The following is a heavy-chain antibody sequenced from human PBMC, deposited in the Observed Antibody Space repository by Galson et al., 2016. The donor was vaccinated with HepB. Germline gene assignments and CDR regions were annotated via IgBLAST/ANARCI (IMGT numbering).Heavy chain of an antibody. V-gene: IGHV3-7*01. Sequence: CAASGFTFSSNWMSWVRQAPGKGLEWVASIKEDGSETYYVDSVKGRFTISRDNAKNSLYLQMSSLRAEDTAVFYCARLRPRSYFDYWGQGTLVTVSS. CDR2: IKEDGSET. CDR3: ARLRPRSYFDY. J-gene: IGHJ4*02. CDR1: GFTFSSNW.